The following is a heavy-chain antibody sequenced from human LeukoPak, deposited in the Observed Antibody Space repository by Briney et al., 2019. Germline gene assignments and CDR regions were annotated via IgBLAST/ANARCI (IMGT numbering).Heavy chain of an antibody. J-gene: IGHJ4*02. D-gene: IGHD3-22*01. CDR1: GYTFTDYY. V-gene: IGHV1-2*02. Sequence: ASVKVSCKASGYTFTDYYMHWVRQAPGQGLEWMGWINPNSGSTNYAQKFQGRVTMTRDTSISTAYMEVSRLRFDDTAVYYCARDEYRIYDSRGYSLNWGQGTLVTVSS. CDR3: ARDEYRIYDSRGYSLN. CDR2: INPNSGST.